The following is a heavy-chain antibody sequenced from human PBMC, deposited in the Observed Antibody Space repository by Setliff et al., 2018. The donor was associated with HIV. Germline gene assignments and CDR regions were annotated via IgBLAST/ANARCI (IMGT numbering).Heavy chain of an antibody. CDR1: GYTFTSYY. CDR2: INPSGGST. J-gene: IGHJ3*02. V-gene: IGHV1-46*01. CDR3: ARTPTAPDAFDI. Sequence: RASVKVSCKASGYTFTSYYIHWVRQAPGQGLEWMGIINPSGGSTTYAQKFQGRVTMTRDTSTSTVYMELSSLRSEDTAVYYCARTPTAPDAFDIWGQGTMVTVSS.